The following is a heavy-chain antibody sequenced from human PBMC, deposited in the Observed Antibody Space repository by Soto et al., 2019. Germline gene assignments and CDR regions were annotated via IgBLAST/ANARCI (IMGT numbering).Heavy chain of an antibody. V-gene: IGHV4-61*01. CDR3: ARDERLGFGGLGAFDI. J-gene: IGHJ3*02. CDR2: IYYSGST. D-gene: IGHD3-10*01. Sequence: SETLSLTCTVSGGSVSSGSYYWSWIRQPPGKGLEWIGYIYYSGSTNYNPSLKSRVTISVDTSKNQFSLKLSSVTAADTAVYYCARDERLGFGGLGAFDIWGQGTMVTVSS. CDR1: GGSVSSGSYY.